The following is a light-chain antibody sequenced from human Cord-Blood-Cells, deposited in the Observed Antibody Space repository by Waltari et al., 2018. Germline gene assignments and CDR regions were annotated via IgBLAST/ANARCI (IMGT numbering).Light chain of an antibody. V-gene: IGLV2-23*01. Sequence: QSALTQPASVSGSPGQSITISCTGTSSDVGSYNLVSWYQQHPGKAPKLMIYEGSKRPSGVSKRFSGSKSGNTASLTSSGLHAEDEADYYCCSYAGSSTLVCGGGTKLTVL. CDR3: CSYAGSSTLV. J-gene: IGLJ3*02. CDR2: EGS. CDR1: SSDVGSYNL.